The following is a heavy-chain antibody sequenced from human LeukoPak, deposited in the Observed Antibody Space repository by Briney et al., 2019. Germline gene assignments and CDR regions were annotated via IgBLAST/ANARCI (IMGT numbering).Heavy chain of an antibody. CDR1: GGSISSGSYY. D-gene: IGHD6-19*01. J-gene: IGHJ4*02. V-gene: IGHV4-61*02. Sequence: PSQTLSLTCTVSGGSISSGSYYWSWIRQPAGKGLEWIGRIYTSGSTNYNPSLKSRVTISVDTSKNQFSLKLSSVTAADTAVYYCASIAVAGTQRSYRDYWGQGTLVTVSS. CDR3: ASIAVAGTQRSYRDY. CDR2: IYTSGST.